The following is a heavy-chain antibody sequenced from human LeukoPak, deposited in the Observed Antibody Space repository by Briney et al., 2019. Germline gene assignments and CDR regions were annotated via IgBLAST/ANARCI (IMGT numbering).Heavy chain of an antibody. CDR2: ISGSGGST. CDR1: GFTFSSYA. D-gene: IGHD3-10*01. CDR3: AKDRGPLLWFGELMGSFDY. Sequence: GGSLRLSCAASGFTFSSYAMSWVRQAPGKGLEWVSAISGSGGSTYYADSVKGRFTISRDNSKNTLYLQMSSLRAEDTAVYYCAKDRGPLLWFGELMGSFDYWGQGTLVTVSS. V-gene: IGHV3-23*01. J-gene: IGHJ4*02.